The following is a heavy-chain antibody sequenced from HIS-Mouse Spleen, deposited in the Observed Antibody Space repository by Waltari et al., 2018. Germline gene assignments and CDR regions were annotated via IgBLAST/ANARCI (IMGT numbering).Heavy chain of an antibody. CDR1: GGSISSYY. CDR3: ARASRDLLLPRYFDL. J-gene: IGHJ2*01. V-gene: IGHV4-59*01. CDR2: YYSGST. Sequence: QVQLQESGPGLVKPSETLSLTCTVSGGSISSYYWSWIRQPPGKGLEGIGYYSGSTNYNPALKSRVTISGDTSKNQFSLKLSSVTAADTAVYYCARASRDLLLPRYFDLWGRGTLVTVSS.